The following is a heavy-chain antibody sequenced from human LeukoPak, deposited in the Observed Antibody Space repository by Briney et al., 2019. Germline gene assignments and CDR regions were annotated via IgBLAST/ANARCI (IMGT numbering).Heavy chain of an antibody. J-gene: IGHJ4*02. CDR1: GYTFTGYY. D-gene: IGHD2-15*01. CDR2: INPNSGGT. Sequence: GASVKVSCKASGYTFTGYYMHWVRQAPGQGLEWMGWINPNSGGTNYAQKFQGRVTMTRDTSISTAYMELSRLRSDDTAVCYCARDCSGGSCYQFDYWGQGTLVTVSS. CDR3: ARDCSGGSCYQFDY. V-gene: IGHV1-2*02.